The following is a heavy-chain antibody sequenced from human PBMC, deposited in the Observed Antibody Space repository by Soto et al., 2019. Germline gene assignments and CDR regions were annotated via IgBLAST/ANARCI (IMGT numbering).Heavy chain of an antibody. CDR2: ISGYNGNT. J-gene: IGHJ5*02. CDR3: AGDRGYNWNYGWFDP. V-gene: IGHV1-18*01. CDR1: GYTFTSYG. D-gene: IGHD1-7*01. Sequence: QVQLVQSGAEVKKPGASVKVSCKASGYTFTSYGISWVRQAPGQGLEWMGRISGYNGNTNYAQKLQGRVTMTTDTSTSTAYMELRSLRSDDTAVYYCAGDRGYNWNYGWFDPWGQGTLVTVSS.